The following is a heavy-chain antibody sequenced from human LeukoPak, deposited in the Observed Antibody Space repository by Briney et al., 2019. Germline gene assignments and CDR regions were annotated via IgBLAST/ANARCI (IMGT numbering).Heavy chain of an antibody. V-gene: IGHV3-21*01. J-gene: IGHJ4*02. CDR1: GFTFSSYS. CDR2: ISSSSSYI. D-gene: IGHD6-6*01. Sequence: PGGSLRLSCAASGFTFSSYSMNWVRQAPGKGLEWVSSISSSSSYIYYADSVKGRFTISRDNARNSLYLQMISLRAEDAAVYYCARDDSSSFYYFDYWGQGTLVTVSS. CDR3: ARDDSSSFYYFDY.